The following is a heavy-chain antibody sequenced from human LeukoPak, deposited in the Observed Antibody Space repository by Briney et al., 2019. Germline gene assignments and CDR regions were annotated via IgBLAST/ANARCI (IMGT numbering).Heavy chain of an antibody. D-gene: IGHD2-2*01. J-gene: IGHJ3*02. Sequence: ASVKVSCKASGYIFTNYYIHWVRQAPGQGLEWMGWINPNSGGTNYAQKFQGRVTMTRDTSISTAYMELSRLRSDDTAVYYCARGGYCSSTSCTIGDIWGQGTMVTVSS. CDR1: GYIFTNYY. CDR2: INPNSGGT. CDR3: ARGGYCSSTSCTIGDI. V-gene: IGHV1-2*02.